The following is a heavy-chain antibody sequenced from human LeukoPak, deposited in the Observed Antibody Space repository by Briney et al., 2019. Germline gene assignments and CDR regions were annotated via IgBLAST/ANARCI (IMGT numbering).Heavy chain of an antibody. CDR1: GFTFSGSA. Sequence: GGSLKLSCAASGFTFSGSAMHCVRQASGKGLEWVGRIRSKANSYATAYAASVKGRFTISRDDSKNTAYLQMNSLKTEDTAVYYCTRYSNWNYGYWYFDLWGRGTLVTVSS. CDR3: TRYSNWNYGYWYFDL. D-gene: IGHD1-7*01. V-gene: IGHV3-73*01. J-gene: IGHJ2*01. CDR2: IRSKANSYAT.